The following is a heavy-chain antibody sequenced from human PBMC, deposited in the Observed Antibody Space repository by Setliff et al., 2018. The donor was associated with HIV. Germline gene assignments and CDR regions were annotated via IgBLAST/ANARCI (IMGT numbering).Heavy chain of an antibody. CDR1: GGSFGDYH. V-gene: IGHV4-4*07. CDR3: ARDRHYSGLGSYGP. Sequence: SETLSLTCTLSGGSFGDYHWSWIRQPAGRGLEWIGRIFRSGTTDYKFSLKSRVTISINTSRNQFSLRLTSVTAEDTAVYYCARDRHYSGLGSYGPWGPGTLVTVSS. CDR2: IFRSGTT. D-gene: IGHD3-10*01. J-gene: IGHJ5*02.